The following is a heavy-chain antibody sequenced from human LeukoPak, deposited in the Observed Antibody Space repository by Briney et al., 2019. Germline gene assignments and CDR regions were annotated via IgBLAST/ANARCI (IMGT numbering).Heavy chain of an antibody. CDR1: GGTFSSYA. D-gene: IGHD2-2*01. Sequence: SVNVSCKASGGTFSSYAISWVRQAPGQGLEWMGGIIPIFGTANYAQKFQGRVMITADESTSTAYMELSSLRSGDTAVYYCASSGRYCSSTSCHDYWGQGTLVTVSS. CDR2: IIPIFGTA. V-gene: IGHV1-69*13. J-gene: IGHJ4*02. CDR3: ASSGRYCSSTSCHDY.